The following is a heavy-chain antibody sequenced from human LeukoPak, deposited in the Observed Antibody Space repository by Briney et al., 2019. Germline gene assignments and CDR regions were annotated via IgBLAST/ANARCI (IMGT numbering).Heavy chain of an antibody. J-gene: IGHJ4*02. V-gene: IGHV3-23*01. CDR3: AKDTLRLPITIMVRGVSY. D-gene: IGHD3-10*01. Sequence: QPGRSLRLSCAASGFTFSSYAMHWVRQAPGKGLEWVSAISGSGGSTYYADSVKGRFTISRDNSKNTLYLQMNSLRAEDTAVYYCAKDTLRLPITIMVRGVSYWGQGTLVTVSS. CDR2: ISGSGGST. CDR1: GFTFSSYA.